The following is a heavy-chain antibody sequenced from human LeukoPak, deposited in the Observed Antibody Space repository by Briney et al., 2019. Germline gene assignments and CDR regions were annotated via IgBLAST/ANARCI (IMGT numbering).Heavy chain of an antibody. CDR3: AKHHIHDYGDYEANAFDI. Sequence: GGSLRLSCAASGFTFSSYAMHWVRQAPGKGLEWVAVISYDGSNKYYADSVKGRYTISRDNSKNTLYLQMNSLRAEDTAVYYCAKHHIHDYGDYEANAFDIWGQGTMVTVSS. CDR1: GFTFSSYA. V-gene: IGHV3-30*04. J-gene: IGHJ3*02. D-gene: IGHD4-17*01. CDR2: ISYDGSNK.